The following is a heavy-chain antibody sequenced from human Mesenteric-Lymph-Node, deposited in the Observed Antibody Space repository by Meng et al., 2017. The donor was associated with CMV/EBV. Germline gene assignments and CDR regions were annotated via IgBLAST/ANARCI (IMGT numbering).Heavy chain of an antibody. D-gene: IGHD3-3*01. CDR2: ISDSSSYV. Sequence: GGSLRLSCAASGFTFSSYRMKWVRRAPGKGLEWVATISDSSSYVYYADSVLGRFTISRDNAKNSLYLQMNSLRAEDTAVYYCARDRPDYDFWSGYSDYYYYGMDVWGQGTTVTVSS. CDR3: ARDRPDYDFWSGYSDYYYYGMDV. J-gene: IGHJ6*02. V-gene: IGHV3-21*01. CDR1: GFTFSSYR.